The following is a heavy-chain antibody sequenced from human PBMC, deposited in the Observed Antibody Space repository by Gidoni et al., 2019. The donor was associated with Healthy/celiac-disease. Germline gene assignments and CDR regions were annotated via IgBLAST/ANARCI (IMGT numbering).Heavy chain of an antibody. Sequence: GGTFSSYAISWVRQAPGQGLEWMGGIIPIFGTANYAQKFQGRVTITADESTSTAYMELSSLRSEDTAVYYCASPLKKVFDAFDIWGQGTMVTVSS. CDR2: IIPIFGTA. J-gene: IGHJ3*02. V-gene: IGHV1-69*01. CDR3: ASPLKKVFDAFDI. CDR1: GGTFSSYA.